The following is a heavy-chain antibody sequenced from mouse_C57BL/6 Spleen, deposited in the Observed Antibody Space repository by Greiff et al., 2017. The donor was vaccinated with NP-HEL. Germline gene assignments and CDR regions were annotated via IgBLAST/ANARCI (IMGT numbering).Heavy chain of an antibody. V-gene: IGHV5-12*01. CDR2: ISTGGGSP. D-gene: IGHD1-1*01. J-gene: IGHJ2*01. CDR1: GFTFSDYY. Sequence: EVPLVESGGGLVQPGGSLKLSCAASGFTFSDYYMYWVRQTPEKRLEWVAYISTGGGSPYYPDTVKGRFTISRDNAKNTLYLQMSRRKSEDTAMYYCARRGYGSSYVDYFDYWGQGTTLTVSS. CDR3: ARRGYGSSYVDYFDY.